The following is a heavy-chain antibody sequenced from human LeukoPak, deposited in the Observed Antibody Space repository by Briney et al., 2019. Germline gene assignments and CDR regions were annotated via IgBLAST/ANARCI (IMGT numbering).Heavy chain of an antibody. J-gene: IGHJ3*02. V-gene: IGHV1-2*02. CDR1: GYTFSGYY. Sequence: ASVKVSCKASGYTFSGYYMHWVRQAPGQGLEWMGWIYPNSGDTKYAQKFQGRVTVTRDTSISTAFMEVSRLTSDDTAVYYCVRSGSDAFYIWGQGTMVTVSS. CDR3: VRSGSDAFYI. CDR2: IYPNSGDT. D-gene: IGHD1-26*01.